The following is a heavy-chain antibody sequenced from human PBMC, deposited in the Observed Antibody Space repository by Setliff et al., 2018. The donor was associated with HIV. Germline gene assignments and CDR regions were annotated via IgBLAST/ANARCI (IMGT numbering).Heavy chain of an antibody. V-gene: IGHV1-18*01. Sequence: ASVKVSCKASGYTFTSYGISWVRQAPGQGLEWMGWIIAYNGNTNYAQKLQGRVTMTTDTSTSTAYMELRSLRSDDTAVYYCARVREVDYYGSGSYYKGPGHFDYWGQGTLVTVSS. D-gene: IGHD3-10*01. CDR2: IIAYNGNT. J-gene: IGHJ4*02. CDR3: ARVREVDYYGSGSYYKGPGHFDY. CDR1: GYTFTSYG.